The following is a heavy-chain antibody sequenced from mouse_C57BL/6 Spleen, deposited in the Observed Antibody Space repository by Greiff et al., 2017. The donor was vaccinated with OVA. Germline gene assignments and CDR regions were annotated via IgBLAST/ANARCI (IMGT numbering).Heavy chain of an antibody. CDR2: IDPENGDT. CDR3: TTNRPYDYWFAY. CDR1: GFNIKDDY. J-gene: IGHJ3*01. Sequence: VQLQQSGAELVRPGASVKLSCTASGFNIKDDYMHWVKQRPEQGLEWIGWIDPENGDTEYASKFQGKATITADTSSNTAYLQLSSLTSEDTAVYYCTTNRPYDYWFAYWGQGTLVTVSA. D-gene: IGHD2-4*01. V-gene: IGHV14-4*01.